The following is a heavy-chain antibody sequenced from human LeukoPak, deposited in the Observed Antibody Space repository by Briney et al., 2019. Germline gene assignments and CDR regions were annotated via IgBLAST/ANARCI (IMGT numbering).Heavy chain of an antibody. Sequence: GGPLRLSCVGSGFTFNTYWIHWVRQAPGKELAWVSRVTNGGSGTYYANSVKGRFTISRDNAKNTVYLQMNSLRAEDTAVYYCARANPADFDLWGRGALVTVSS. CDR1: GFTFNTYW. D-gene: IGHD1-14*01. V-gene: IGHV3-74*01. J-gene: IGHJ2*01. CDR3: ARANPADFDL. CDR2: VTNGGSGT.